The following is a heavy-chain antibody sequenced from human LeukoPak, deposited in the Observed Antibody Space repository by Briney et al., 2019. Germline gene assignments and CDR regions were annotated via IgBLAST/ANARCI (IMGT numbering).Heavy chain of an antibody. CDR2: ISAYNGNT. D-gene: IGHD2-2*01. CDR1: GYTFTSYG. CDR3: ARAYASLGAFDI. J-gene: IGHJ3*02. Sequence: ASVKVSCEASGYTFTSYGISWVRQAPGQGLEWMGWISAYNGNTNYAQKLQGRVTMTTDTSTSTAYMELRSLRSDDTAVYYCARAYASLGAFDIWGQGTMVTVSS. V-gene: IGHV1-18*01.